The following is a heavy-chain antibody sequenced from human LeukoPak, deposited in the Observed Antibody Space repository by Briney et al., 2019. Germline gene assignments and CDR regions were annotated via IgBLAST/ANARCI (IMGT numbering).Heavy chain of an antibody. D-gene: IGHD2-21*01. CDR2: ISGSGGGT. J-gene: IGHJ4*02. CDR1: GFTFSSYA. Sequence: GGSLRLSCAASGFTFSSYAMSWVRQAPGKGLEWVSAISGSGGGTYYADSVKGRFTISRDTSENTLYLQMNSLRAEDTAVYYCAKDLAYCGGDCYTGLDYWGQGTLVTVSS. V-gene: IGHV3-23*01. CDR3: AKDLAYCGGDCYTGLDY.